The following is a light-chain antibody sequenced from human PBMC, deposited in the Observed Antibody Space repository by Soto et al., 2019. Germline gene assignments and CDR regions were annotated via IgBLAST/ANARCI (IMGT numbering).Light chain of an antibody. CDR2: AAS. Sequence: DIQMTQSPSSLSASVGDRVTISCRASQAISTFLNWYRQRPGKAPQLLIAAASRLQSGVPSRFTGSGSGTDFTLTINRLQPEDFAKYYCQKSYKTPLTFAGGTRVEI. V-gene: IGKV1-39*01. CDR1: QAISTF. J-gene: IGKJ4*01. CDR3: QKSYKTPLT.